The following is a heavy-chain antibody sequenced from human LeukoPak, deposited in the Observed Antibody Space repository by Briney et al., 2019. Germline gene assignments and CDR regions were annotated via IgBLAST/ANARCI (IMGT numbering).Heavy chain of an antibody. CDR3: AKDWLRLGELSFIFDY. V-gene: IGHV3-23*01. CDR1: GFTFSSYA. D-gene: IGHD3-16*02. Sequence: GGSLRLSCAASGFTFSSYAMSWVRQAPGKGLEWVSAISGSGGSTYYADSVKGRFTISRDNSKNTLYLQMSSLRAEDTAVYYCAKDWLRLGELSFIFDYWGQGTLVTVSS. CDR2: ISGSGGST. J-gene: IGHJ4*02.